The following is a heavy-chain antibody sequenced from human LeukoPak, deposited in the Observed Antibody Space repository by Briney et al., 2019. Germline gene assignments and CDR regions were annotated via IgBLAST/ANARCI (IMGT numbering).Heavy chain of an antibody. CDR3: ARGRKIWGGESNWFDP. J-gene: IGHJ5*02. V-gene: IGHV4-34*01. CDR1: GGSFSGYY. Sequence: SETLSLTCAVYGGSFSGYYWSWIRQPPGKGLEWIGEISHSGSTNYNPSLKSRVTISVDTSKNQFSLKLSSVTAADTAVYYCARGRKIWGGESNWFDPWGQGTLVTVSS. CDR2: ISHSGST. D-gene: IGHD1-14*01.